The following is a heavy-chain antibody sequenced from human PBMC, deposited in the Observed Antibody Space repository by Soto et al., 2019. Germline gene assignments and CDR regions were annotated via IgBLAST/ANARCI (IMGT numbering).Heavy chain of an antibody. CDR2: IWYDGSNK. CDR3: ARGCGYYVRRWDDAFDI. V-gene: IGHV3-33*01. J-gene: IGHJ3*02. CDR1: GFTFSSYG. Sequence: LGLSCAAAGFTFSSYGMRWVHQAPGKGLEWVAVIWYDGSNKYYADSVKGRFTISRDNSKNTLYLQMNSLRAEDTAVYYCARGCGYYVRRWDDAFDIRGQGPMVTVS. D-gene: IGHD3-10*02.